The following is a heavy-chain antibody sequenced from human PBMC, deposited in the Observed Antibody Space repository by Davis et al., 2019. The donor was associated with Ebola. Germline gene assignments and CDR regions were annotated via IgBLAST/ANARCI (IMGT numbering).Heavy chain of an antibody. CDR1: AFTFSSYK. Sequence: ESLKISCVGSAFTFSSYKFVWVRQAPGKGLEWIGEINHSGSTNYNPSLKSRVTISVDTSKNQFSLKLSSVTAADTAVYYCARSRGYSYGYGIWSRDTAMDYNWFDPWGQGTLVTVSS. D-gene: IGHD5-18*01. CDR2: INHSGST. J-gene: IGHJ5*02. CDR3: ARSRGYSYGYGIWSRDTAMDYNWFDP. V-gene: IGHV4-34*01.